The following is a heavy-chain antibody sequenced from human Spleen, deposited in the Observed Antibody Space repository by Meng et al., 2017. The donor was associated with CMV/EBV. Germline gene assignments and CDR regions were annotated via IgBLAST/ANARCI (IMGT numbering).Heavy chain of an antibody. Sequence: ASVKVSCKASGYTFTDHYMHWVRQAPGQGLEWLGYINPNLGGTNDAQEFQGRVTMTRDTSISTAYMELSRLRSDDTAVYYCARDLTYYDILTGYYTRYYFDYRGQGTLVTVSS. CDR1: GYTFTDHY. V-gene: IGHV1-2*02. J-gene: IGHJ4*02. D-gene: IGHD3-9*01. CDR2: INPNLGGT. CDR3: ARDLTYYDILTGYYTRYYFDY.